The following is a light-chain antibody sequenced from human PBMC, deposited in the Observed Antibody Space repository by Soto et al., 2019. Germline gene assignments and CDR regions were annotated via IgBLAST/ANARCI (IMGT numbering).Light chain of an antibody. J-gene: IGKJ1*01. V-gene: IGKV1-5*03. CDR1: QSISAS. CDR2: KAS. Sequence: DIQMTQSPSTLSASVGDRVTITCRASQSISASLAWYQQKPGKAPKPLIYKASSLETGVPSRFSGSGSGTEFTLTISSLQPDDFATYFCQHMATFSQGTKVEIK. CDR3: QHMAT.